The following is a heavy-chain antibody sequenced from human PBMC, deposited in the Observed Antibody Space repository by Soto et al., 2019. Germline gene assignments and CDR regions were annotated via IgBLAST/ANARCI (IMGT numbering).Heavy chain of an antibody. J-gene: IGHJ5*02. CDR1: GGSISSYY. Sequence: PSETLSLTCTVSGGSISSYYWSWIRQPPGKGLEWIGYIYYSGSTNYNPSLKSRVTISVDTSKNQFSLKLSSVTAADTAVYYCARGVTLEWLLRWFDPWGQGTLVTVSS. D-gene: IGHD3-3*01. V-gene: IGHV4-59*01. CDR3: ARGVTLEWLLRWFDP. CDR2: IYYSGST.